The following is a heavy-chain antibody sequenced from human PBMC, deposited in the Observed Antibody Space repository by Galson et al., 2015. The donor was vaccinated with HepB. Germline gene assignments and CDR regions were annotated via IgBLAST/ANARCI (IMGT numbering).Heavy chain of an antibody. V-gene: IGHV1-3*01. CDR3: ASPADDYGDYFDY. CDR1: GYTFTSYA. J-gene: IGHJ4*02. Sequence: SVKVPCKASGYTFTSYAMHWVRQAPGQRLEWMGWINAGNGNTKYSQKFQGRVTITRDTSASTAYMELSSLRSEDTAVYYCASPADDYGDYFDYWGQGTLVTVSS. D-gene: IGHD4-17*01. CDR2: INAGNGNT.